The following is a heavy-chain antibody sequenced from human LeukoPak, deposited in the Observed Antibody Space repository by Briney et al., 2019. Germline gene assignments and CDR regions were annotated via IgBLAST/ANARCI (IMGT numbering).Heavy chain of an antibody. CDR3: ARAGPYYDILDAFDI. Sequence: ASVKVSCKASGYTFTGYYMHWVRQAPGQGLEWMGWINPNSGGTNYAQKFQGWVTMTRDTSISTAYMELSRLRSDDTAVYYCARAGPYYDILDAFDIWGQGTMVTVSS. CDR2: INPNSGGT. D-gene: IGHD3-9*01. J-gene: IGHJ3*02. V-gene: IGHV1-2*04. CDR1: GYTFTGYY.